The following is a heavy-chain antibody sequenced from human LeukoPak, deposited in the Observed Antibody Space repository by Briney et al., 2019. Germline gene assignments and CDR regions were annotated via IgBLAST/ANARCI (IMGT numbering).Heavy chain of an antibody. Sequence: ESGPTLVNPTQTLTLTCTFSGFSLSTSGVGVGWIRQPPGKALEWLALIYWNDDKRYKSSLKSRLTIAKDTSKNQVVLTMTNVDLVDTATYYCARSRVADGYFDSWGQGTLVTVSS. D-gene: IGHD6-13*01. J-gene: IGHJ4*02. CDR2: IYWNDDK. CDR3: ARSRVADGYFDS. V-gene: IGHV2-5*01. CDR1: GFSLSTSGVG.